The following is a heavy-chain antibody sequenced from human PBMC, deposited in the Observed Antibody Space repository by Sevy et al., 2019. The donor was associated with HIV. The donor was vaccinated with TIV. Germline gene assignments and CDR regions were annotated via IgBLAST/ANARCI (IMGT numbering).Heavy chain of an antibody. V-gene: IGHV1-8*01. CDR1: GYTFTSYD. CDR3: ARAMEYSSSWDWFDP. CDR2: MNPNSGNI. Sequence: ASVKVSCKASGYTFTSYDINWVRQATGQGLEWMGWMNPNSGNIGYAQKFQGRVTMTRNTSISTAYMELSSLRSEDTAVYYCARAMEYSSSWDWFDPWGQGTLVTVSS. J-gene: IGHJ5*02. D-gene: IGHD6-13*01.